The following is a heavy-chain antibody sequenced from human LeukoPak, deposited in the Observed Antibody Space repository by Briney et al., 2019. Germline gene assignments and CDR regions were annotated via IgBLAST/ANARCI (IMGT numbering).Heavy chain of an antibody. J-gene: IGHJ4*02. D-gene: IGHD3-16*02. CDR2: IKHSGST. CDR3: ARVKYDYVWGSYRPNFDY. Sequence: SETLSLTCAVYGGSFSGYYWSWIRQPPGKGLGWIGEIKHSGSTNYNPSLKSRFTISVDTSKNQLSLKLSSVTAADTAVYYCARVKYDYVWGSYRPNFDYWGQGTLVTVSS. V-gene: IGHV4-34*01. CDR1: GGSFSGYY.